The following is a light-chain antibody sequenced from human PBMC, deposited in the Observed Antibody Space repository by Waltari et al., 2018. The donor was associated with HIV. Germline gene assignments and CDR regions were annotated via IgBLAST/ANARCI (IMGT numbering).Light chain of an antibody. J-gene: IGLJ2*01. CDR3: QAWDSSTVV. V-gene: IGLV3-1*01. CDR2: PDS. Sequence: SYELTQPPSVSVSPGQTASITCSGDKLGDKYACWYQQQPGQSPVLVIYPDSKRPSGIPERFSGSNSGNTATLTISGTQAMDDADYYCQAWDSSTVVFGGGTKLTVL. CDR1: KLGDKY.